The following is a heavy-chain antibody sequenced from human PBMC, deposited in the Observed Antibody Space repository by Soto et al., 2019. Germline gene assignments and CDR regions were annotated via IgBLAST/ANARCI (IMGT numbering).Heavy chain of an antibody. Sequence: GGSLRLSCTASGFTFSTYGMHWVRQAPGKGLEWVAVISHDGSNEYYADSVKGRFTISRDNSKYTLYLQMNSLRPEDTAVYYCVKGGDTAVAVSRFWGQGTLVTVSS. CDR2: ISHDGSNE. V-gene: IGHV3-30*18. CDR3: VKGGDTAVAVSRF. D-gene: IGHD5-18*01. CDR1: GFTFSTYG. J-gene: IGHJ4*02.